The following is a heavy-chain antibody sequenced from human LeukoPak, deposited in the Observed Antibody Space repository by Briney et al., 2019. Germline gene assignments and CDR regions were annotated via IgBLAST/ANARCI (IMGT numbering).Heavy chain of an antibody. J-gene: IGHJ6*03. V-gene: IGHV1-69*06. CDR3: AKQGAARQDYYMDV. CDR1: GGSFSSYA. Sequence: GASVKVSRKASGGSFSSYAISWVRQAPGQGLEWMGRIIPVFGTANYAQKFQERVTITADTVSNTAYLEVTSLTSDDTALYFCAKQGAARQDYYMDVWGNGTTVTVSS. CDR2: IIPVFGTA. D-gene: IGHD5-18*01.